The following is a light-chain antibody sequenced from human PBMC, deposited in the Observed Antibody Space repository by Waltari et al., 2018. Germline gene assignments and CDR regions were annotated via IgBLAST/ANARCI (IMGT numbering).Light chain of an antibody. J-gene: IGKJ1*01. CDR2: HTS. Sequence: IVLTQSPGTLSLSPGERATLSCRASQSVNIYLAWYQQKPGQAPSLLIYHTSTRAAGIPDRFSGSGSGTDFSLTISGLEPEDFAVYYCQHYKNLPVSFGQGTKVEIK. V-gene: IGKV3-20*01. CDR3: QHYKNLPVS. CDR1: QSVNIY.